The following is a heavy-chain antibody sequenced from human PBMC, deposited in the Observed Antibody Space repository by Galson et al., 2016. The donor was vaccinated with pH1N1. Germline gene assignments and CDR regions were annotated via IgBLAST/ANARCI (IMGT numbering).Heavy chain of an antibody. V-gene: IGHV3-64*01. CDR1: GFTFRTSA. J-gene: IGHJ4*02. Sequence: SLRLSCAASGFTFRTSAMHWVRQAPGKGLEYVSGINNLGGSTYYANSVKGRFTISRDNAKNTMYLQMGSLRPEDMAVYYCAREDYYDSSGFGYWGQGTLVTVSS. D-gene: IGHD3-22*01. CDR3: AREDYYDSSGFGY. CDR2: INNLGGST.